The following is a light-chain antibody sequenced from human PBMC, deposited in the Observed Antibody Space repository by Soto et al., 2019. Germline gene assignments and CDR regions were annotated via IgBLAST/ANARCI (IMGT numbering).Light chain of an antibody. CDR2: QDS. CDR3: QAWDSSTVV. V-gene: IGLV3-1*01. CDR1: KLGAKY. J-gene: IGLJ2*01. Sequence: SYELTQPPSVSVSPGQTASITCSGEKLGAKYACWYQQKPGQSPVLVIYQDSKRPSGIPERFSGSNSGNTATLTISGTQAMDEADYYCQAWDSSTVVFGGGTKVTVL.